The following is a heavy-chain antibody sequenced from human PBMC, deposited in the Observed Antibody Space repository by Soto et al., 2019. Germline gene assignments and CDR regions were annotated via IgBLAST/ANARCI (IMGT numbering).Heavy chain of an antibody. CDR3: ARDILSGGAYPDS. J-gene: IGHJ5*01. CDR1: GFTFSTYT. Sequence: GVTLRLSCAASGFTFSTYTMNWVRQAPGKGLEWISSISSGSSYIYYAGSVKGRFTISRDNAKNSLFLQMNSLRADDTAVYYCARDILSGGAYPDSWGQGTKVTVSS. CDR2: ISSGSSYI. V-gene: IGHV3-21*01. D-gene: IGHD3-10*01.